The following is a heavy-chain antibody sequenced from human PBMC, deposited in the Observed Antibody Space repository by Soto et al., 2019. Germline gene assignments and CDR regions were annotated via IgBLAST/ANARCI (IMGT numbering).Heavy chain of an antibody. CDR2: ISYDGNNK. CDR3: AREVASYDRSGFFDY. CDR1: GFTFSNSA. J-gene: IGHJ4*02. Sequence: GGALRLSCAGSGFTFSNSAFHWVRQAPGKGLEWVALISYDGNNKYYADSVKGRFTISRDNSKNTLYLQMHSLRADDTAVYYCAREVASYDRSGFFDYWGQGALVTVSS. D-gene: IGHD3-22*01. V-gene: IGHV3-30-3*01.